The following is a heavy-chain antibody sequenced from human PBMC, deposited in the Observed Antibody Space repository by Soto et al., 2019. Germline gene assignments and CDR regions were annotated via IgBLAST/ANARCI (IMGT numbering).Heavy chain of an antibody. CDR2: IYPGDSDT. J-gene: IGHJ6*02. Sequence: GESLKISCKGSGYSFTSYWIGWVRQMPGKGLEWMGIIYPGDSDTRYSPSFQGQVTISADKSISTAYLQWSSLKASDTAMYYCARHPIMITFGGVYGMDVWGQGTTVTVSS. CDR1: GYSFTSYW. V-gene: IGHV5-51*01. D-gene: IGHD3-16*01. CDR3: ARHPIMITFGGVYGMDV.